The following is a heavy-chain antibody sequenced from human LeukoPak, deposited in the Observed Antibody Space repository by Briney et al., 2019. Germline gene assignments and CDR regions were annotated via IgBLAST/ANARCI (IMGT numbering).Heavy chain of an antibody. CDR2: IRYDGSNK. D-gene: IGHD1-26*01. CDR1: GFTFSSYG. Sequence: PGGSLRLSCAASGFTFSSYGMHWVRQAPGKGLEWVAFIRYDGSNKYYADSVKGRFTISRDNSKNTLYLQMNGLRAEDTAVYYCAKDPQGQEWELSRYWGQGTLVTVSS. CDR3: AKDPQGQEWELSRY. J-gene: IGHJ4*02. V-gene: IGHV3-30*02.